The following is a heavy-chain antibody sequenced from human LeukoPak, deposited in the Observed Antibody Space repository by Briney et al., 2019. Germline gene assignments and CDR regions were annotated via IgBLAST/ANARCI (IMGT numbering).Heavy chain of an antibody. CDR1: GYTFTSYG. V-gene: IGHV1-18*01. Sequence: GASVKVSCKASGYTFTSYGISWVRQAPGQGLEWMGWISAYNGNTNYAQKLQGRVTMTTDTSTSTAYMELRSLRSDDTAVYYCARDLSDYDFWSGYSPSGYWGQGTLVTVSS. CDR2: ISAYNGNT. J-gene: IGHJ4*02. CDR3: ARDLSDYDFWSGYSPSGY. D-gene: IGHD3-3*01.